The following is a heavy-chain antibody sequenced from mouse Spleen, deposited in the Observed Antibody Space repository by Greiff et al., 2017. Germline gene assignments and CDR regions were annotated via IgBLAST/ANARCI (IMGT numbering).Heavy chain of an antibody. V-gene: IGHV1S22*01. J-gene: IGHJ4*01. CDR2: IYPGSGST. Sequence: LQQSGSELVRPGASVKLSCTASGYTFTSYWMYWVQQRPGQGLEWIGSIYPGSGSTNYDEKFKSKATLTVDTSSSTAYMQLSSLTSEDSAVYYCTRGIDYDGGNAMGYLGRRTSVTGSS. D-gene: IGHD2-4*01. CDR1: GYTFTSYW. CDR3: TRGIDYDGGNAMGY.